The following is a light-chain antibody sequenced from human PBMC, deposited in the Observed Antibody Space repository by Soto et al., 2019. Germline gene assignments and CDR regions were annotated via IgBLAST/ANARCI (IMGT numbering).Light chain of an antibody. CDR1: QSVRGN. CDR3: QQYNDWPLT. Sequence: EIVMTQSPVTLSVSPGERATLSCRVSQSVRGNLAWYQQKPGQSPSLLIYGAFTRATGIPARFSGTGSGTEFTLTISSLQSEDFALYYCQQYNDWPLTFGQGTKVEV. J-gene: IGKJ1*01. CDR2: GAF. V-gene: IGKV3-15*01.